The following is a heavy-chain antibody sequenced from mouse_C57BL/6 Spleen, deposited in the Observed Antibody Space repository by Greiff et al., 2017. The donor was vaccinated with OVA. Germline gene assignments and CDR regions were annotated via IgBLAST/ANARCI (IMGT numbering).Heavy chain of an antibody. D-gene: IGHD2-1*01. Sequence: QVQLQQPGAELVKPGASVKMSCKASGYTFTSYWITWVKQRPGQGLEWIGDIYPGSGSTNYNEKFKSKATLTVDTSSSTAYMQLSSLTSEDSAVYYFARRIYYGNHGYFDYWGQVTTLTVSS. CDR2: IYPGSGST. V-gene: IGHV1-55*01. CDR3: ARRIYYGNHGYFDY. CDR1: GYTFTSYW. J-gene: IGHJ2*01.